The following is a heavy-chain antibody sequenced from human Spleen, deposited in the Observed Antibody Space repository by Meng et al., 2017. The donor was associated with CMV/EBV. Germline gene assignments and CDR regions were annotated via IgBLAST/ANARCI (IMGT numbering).Heavy chain of an antibody. V-gene: IGHV3-53*01. Sequence: GGSLRLSCAASGFTVSSNYMSWVRQAPGTGLEWVSVIYIGGSTYYADSVKGRFTISRDNSNNTVYLQMDSLRAEDTALYYCARHLSSGWLDLFDIWGQGTMVTVSS. J-gene: IGHJ3*02. CDR1: GFTVSSNY. CDR2: IYIGGST. CDR3: ARHLSSGWLDLFDI. D-gene: IGHD3-9*01.